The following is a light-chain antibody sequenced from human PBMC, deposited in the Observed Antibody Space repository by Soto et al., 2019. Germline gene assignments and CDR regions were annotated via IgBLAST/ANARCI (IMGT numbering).Light chain of an antibody. J-gene: IGKJ4*01. CDR3: QQYNNWPLP. CDR2: GAS. Sequence: EIVMTQSPATLSVSPGERATLSCRASQSVGSNLAWYQQKPGQAPRLLIHGASTTATGIPARFSGSGSGTDFTLTVSSLQSEDFAVYYCQQYNNWPLPFGGGTKVEI. V-gene: IGKV3-15*01. CDR1: QSVGSN.